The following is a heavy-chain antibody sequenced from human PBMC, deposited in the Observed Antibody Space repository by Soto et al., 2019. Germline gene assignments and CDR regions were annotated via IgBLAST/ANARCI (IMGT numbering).Heavy chain of an antibody. D-gene: IGHD6-13*01. CDR3: AKDRAAAPRGSPNDY. CDR2: ISYDGSNK. CDR1: GFTFSSYG. J-gene: IGHJ4*02. V-gene: IGHV3-30*18. Sequence: QVQLVESGGGVVQPGRSLRLSCAASGFTFSSYGMHWVRQAPGKGLEWVAVISYDGSNKYYADSVKGRFTISRDNSKNTLYLQMNSLRAEDTAVYYCAKDRAAAPRGSPNDYCGQGTLVTVSS.